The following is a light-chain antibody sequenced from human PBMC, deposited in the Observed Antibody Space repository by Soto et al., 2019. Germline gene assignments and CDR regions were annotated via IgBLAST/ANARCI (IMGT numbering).Light chain of an antibody. CDR2: GAS. CDR3: QQYGSSPAT. CDR1: QSVSSNY. J-gene: IGKJ1*01. V-gene: IGKV3-20*01. Sequence: EIVLTQSPGTLALSPAEGSTLSCRASQSVSSNYLAWYQQKPGQAPRLLIYGASSRATGSPDRFSGSGSGTDFTLTISRLEPEDFAVYFCQQYGSSPATFGQGTKVDI.